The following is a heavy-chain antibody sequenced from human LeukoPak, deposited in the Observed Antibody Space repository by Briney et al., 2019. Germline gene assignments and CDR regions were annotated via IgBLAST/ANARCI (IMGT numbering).Heavy chain of an antibody. CDR2: IYPGDSDT. D-gene: IGHD5-18*01. V-gene: IGHV5-51*01. CDR1: GYTLTELS. CDR3: ARARPPDTEYYFDY. Sequence: ASVKVSCKVSGYTLTELSMHWVRQMPGKGLEWMGIIYPGDSDTRYSPSFQGQVTISADKSISTAYLQWSSLKASDTAMYYCARARPPDTEYYFDYWGQGTLVTVSS. J-gene: IGHJ4*02.